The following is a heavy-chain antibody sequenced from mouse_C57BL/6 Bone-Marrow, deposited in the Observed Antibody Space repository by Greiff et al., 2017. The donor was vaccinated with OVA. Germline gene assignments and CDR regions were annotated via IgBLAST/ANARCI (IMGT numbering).Heavy chain of an antibody. J-gene: IGHJ4*01. Sequence: VQRVESGPGLVQPSQSLSITCTVSGFSLTRYGVHWVRQPPGKGLEWLGVIWRGGSTDYNANFISRLGISKNNAKSQVFFKMNSLQADDTAIYYCAKNYYAMDYWGQGTSVTVSS. CDR2: IWRGGST. CDR1: GFSLTRYG. V-gene: IGHV2-4*01. CDR3: AKNYYAMDY.